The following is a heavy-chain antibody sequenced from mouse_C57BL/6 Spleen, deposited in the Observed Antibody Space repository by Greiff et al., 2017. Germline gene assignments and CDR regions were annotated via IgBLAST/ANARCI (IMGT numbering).Heavy chain of an antibody. V-gene: IGHV5-4*03. CDR2: ISDGGSYT. J-gene: IGHJ1*03. CDR3: ARRYYGSSHWYFDV. D-gene: IGHD1-1*01. Sequence: EVMLVESGGGLVKPGGSLKLSCAASGFTFSSYAMSWVRQTPEKRLEWVATISDGGSYTYYPDNVKGRFTISRDNAKNNLYLQMSHLKSEDTAMYYCARRYYGSSHWYFDVWGTGTTVTVSS. CDR1: GFTFSSYA.